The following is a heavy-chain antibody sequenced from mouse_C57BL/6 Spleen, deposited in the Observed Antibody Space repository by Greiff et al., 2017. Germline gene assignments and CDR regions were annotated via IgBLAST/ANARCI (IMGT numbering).Heavy chain of an antibody. CDR1: GYTFTSYW. J-gene: IGHJ4*01. CDR3: ARKGLGNYYAMDY. D-gene: IGHD4-1*01. CDR2: IDPSDSST. Sequence: QVQLQQPGAELVKPGASVTLSCKASGYTFTSYWMQWVQQRPGQGLEWIGEIDPSDSSTNYNQKFKGKATLTVDTSSSTAYMQLSSLTSENSAVYDCARKGLGNYYAMDYWGQGTSVTVSS. V-gene: IGHV1-50*01.